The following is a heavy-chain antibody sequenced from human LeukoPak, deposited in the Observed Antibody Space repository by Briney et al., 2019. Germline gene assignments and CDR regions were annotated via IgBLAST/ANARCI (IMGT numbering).Heavy chain of an antibody. J-gene: IGHJ4*02. CDR1: GGSFSGYY. V-gene: IGHV4-34*01. CDR2: INHSGST. Sequence: SETLSLTCAVYGGSFSGYYWSWIRQPPGKGLEWIGEINHSGSTNYNPSLKSRVTISVDTSKNQFSLKLSSVTAADTAVYYCARGGSGYSYGNYYFDYWGQGTLVTVSS. CDR3: ARGGSGYSYGNYYFDY. D-gene: IGHD5-18*01.